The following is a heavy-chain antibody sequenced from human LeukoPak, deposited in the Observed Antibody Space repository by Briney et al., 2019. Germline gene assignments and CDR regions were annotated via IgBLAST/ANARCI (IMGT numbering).Heavy chain of an antibody. J-gene: IGHJ4*02. V-gene: IGHV4-4*02. CDR2: IYHSGST. CDR3: ARGGGSGSYSFDY. Sequence: TSETLSLTCAVSGGSISSSNWWSWVRQPPGKGLEWIGEIYHSGSTNYNPSLKSRVTISVDKSKNQFSLKLSSVTAADTAVYYCARGGGSGSYSFDYWGQGTLVTVSS. CDR1: GGSISSSNW. D-gene: IGHD3-10*01.